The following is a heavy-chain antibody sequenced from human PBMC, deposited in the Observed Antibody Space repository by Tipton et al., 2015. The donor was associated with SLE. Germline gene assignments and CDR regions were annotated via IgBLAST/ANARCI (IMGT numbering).Heavy chain of an antibody. J-gene: IGHJ6*03. V-gene: IGHV3-11*04. Sequence: SLRLSCAASGFPFCDYYISWIRQAPGKGLVWVSYISNTGSTMSYADSVKGRFTISRDNAKKSLYLQMNSLRAEDTAVYHCATIPNYKDDGSGATDVWGKGTTVTVSS. D-gene: IGHD3-22*01. CDR2: ISNTGSTM. CDR1: GFPFCDYY. CDR3: ATIPNYKDDGSGATDV.